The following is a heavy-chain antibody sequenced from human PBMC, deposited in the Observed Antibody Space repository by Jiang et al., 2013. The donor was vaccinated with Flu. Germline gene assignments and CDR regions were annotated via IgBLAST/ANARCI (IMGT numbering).Heavy chain of an antibody. CDR1: GYSFTSYW. V-gene: IGHV5-10-1*01. Sequence: GYSFTSYWISWVRQMPGKGLEWMGRIDPSDSYINYSPSFQGHVNISADKSISTAFLHWSSLKASDTAMYYCAILYDSGWHRDYWGQGTLVTVSS. J-gene: IGHJ4*02. CDR3: AILYDSGWHRDY. D-gene: IGHD6-19*01. CDR2: IDPSDSYI.